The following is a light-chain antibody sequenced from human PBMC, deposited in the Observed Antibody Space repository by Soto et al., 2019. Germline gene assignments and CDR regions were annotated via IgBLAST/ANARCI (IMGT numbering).Light chain of an antibody. CDR2: KAS. CDR3: QQYTTYWT. Sequence: DIQMTQSPSTLSASVGDRVTITCRANQSISTYLAWYKQKPGTAPHLLIYKASNLERGVPSRFSGRGSETEFTLTIDSLQPDDFATYYCQQYTTYWTFGQGTRVEIK. CDR1: QSISTY. V-gene: IGKV1-5*03. J-gene: IGKJ1*01.